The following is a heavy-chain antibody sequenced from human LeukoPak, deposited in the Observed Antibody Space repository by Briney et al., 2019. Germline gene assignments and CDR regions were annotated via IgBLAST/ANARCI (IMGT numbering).Heavy chain of an antibody. V-gene: IGHV3-23*01. CDR2: MSGGGGST. D-gene: IGHD1-26*01. CDR3: AKEYSGNYYYFDY. J-gene: IGHJ4*02. CDR1: GFTFSSYG. Sequence: GGSLRLSCAASGFTFSSYGMSWVRQAPGKGLEWVSVMSGGGGSTYDADSVKGRFTISRDNSKNTLYLQMNSLRAEDTAVYYCAKEYSGNYYYFDYGGQGTLVTVSS.